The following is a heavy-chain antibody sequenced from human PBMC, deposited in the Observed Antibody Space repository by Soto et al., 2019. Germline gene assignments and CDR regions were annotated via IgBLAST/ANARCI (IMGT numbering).Heavy chain of an antibody. J-gene: IGHJ5*02. V-gene: IGHV1-18*01. D-gene: IGHD2-2*02. Sequence: ASVKLSCKASGYTFTSYGISLVRQAPRQGLEWMGWISAYNGNTNYAQKLQGRVTMTTDTSTSTAYMELSSVTAADTAVYYCARTLVPAAIGLWLDPWGQGTLVTVSS. CDR2: ISAYNGNT. CDR1: GYTFTSYG. CDR3: ARTLVPAAIGLWLDP.